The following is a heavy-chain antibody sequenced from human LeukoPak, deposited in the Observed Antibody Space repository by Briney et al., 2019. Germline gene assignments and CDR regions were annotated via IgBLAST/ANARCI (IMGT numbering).Heavy chain of an antibody. CDR2: IYSGGST. CDR3: ATQDSQYYYDSSGYYWFDI. CDR1: GFTVSSNY. V-gene: IGHV3-53*01. J-gene: IGHJ3*02. Sequence: GGSLRLSCAASGFTVSSNYMSWVRQAPGKGLEWVSVIYSGGSTYYADSVKGRFTISRDNSKNTLYLQMNSLRAEDTAVYYCATQDSQYYYDSSGYYWFDIWGQGTMVTVSS. D-gene: IGHD3-22*01.